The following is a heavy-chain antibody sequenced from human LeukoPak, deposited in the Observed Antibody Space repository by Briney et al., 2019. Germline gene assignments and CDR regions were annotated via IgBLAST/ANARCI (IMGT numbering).Heavy chain of an antibody. Sequence: GGSLRLSCAASGFTFSSYGMHWVRPAPGKGLEWVAFIRYDGSNKYYADSVKGRFTISRDNTKNTLYLQINSLRAEDTAVYYCAKGEDIVVVAAATLDYWGQGNLVTVSS. CDR3: AKGEDIVVVAAATLDY. D-gene: IGHD2-2*01. J-gene: IGHJ4*02. V-gene: IGHV3-30*02. CDR1: GFTFSSYG. CDR2: IRYDGSNK.